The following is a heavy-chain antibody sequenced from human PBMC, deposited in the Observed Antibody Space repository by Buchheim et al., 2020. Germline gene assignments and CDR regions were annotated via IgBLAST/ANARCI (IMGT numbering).Heavy chain of an antibody. CDR3: ARDVLLEGLFPSFDY. CDR1: GFTFSSYE. CDR2: ISSSGSTI. V-gene: IGHV3-48*03. Sequence: EVQLVESGGGLVQPGGSLRLSCAASGFTFSSYEMNWVRQAPGKGLEWVSYISSSGSTIYYAESVKGRFTISRDNAKNSLYLQMNSLRAEDTAVYYCARDVLLEGLFPSFDYWGQGTL. D-gene: IGHD2-21*01. J-gene: IGHJ4*02.